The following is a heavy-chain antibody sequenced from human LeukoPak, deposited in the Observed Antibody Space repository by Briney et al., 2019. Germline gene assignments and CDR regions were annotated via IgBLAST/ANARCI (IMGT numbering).Heavy chain of an antibody. CDR1: GGSISSSSYY. V-gene: IGHV4-39*07. Sequence: PSETLSLTCTVSGGSISSSSYYWGWIRQPPGKGLEWIGSIYYSGSTYYNPSLKSRVTISVDTSKNQFSLKLSSVTAADTAVYYCARGPFGVVIIHYYYYYMDVWGKGTTVTVSS. CDR2: IYYSGST. J-gene: IGHJ6*03. CDR3: ARGPFGVVIIHYYYYYMDV. D-gene: IGHD3-3*01.